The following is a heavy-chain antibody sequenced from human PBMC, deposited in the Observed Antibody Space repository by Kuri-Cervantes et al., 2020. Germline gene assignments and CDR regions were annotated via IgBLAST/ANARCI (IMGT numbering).Heavy chain of an antibody. V-gene: IGHV3-23*01. Sequence: GESLKISCAASGFTFSDYSMTWIRQAPGKGLEWVSAISGSGGSTYYADSVKGRFTISGDNSKNTLYLQMNSLRAEDTAVYYCARDRYQLLYGMDVWGQGTTVTVSS. CDR3: ARDRYQLLYGMDV. CDR1: GFTFSDYS. CDR2: ISGSGGST. D-gene: IGHD2-2*01. J-gene: IGHJ6*02.